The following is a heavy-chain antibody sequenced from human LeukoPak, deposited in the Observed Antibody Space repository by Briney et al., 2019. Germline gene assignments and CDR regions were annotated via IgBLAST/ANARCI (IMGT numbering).Heavy chain of an antibody. CDR2: IYHSGST. CDR3: AKDYSYIVVVPAD. J-gene: IGHJ4*02. V-gene: IGHV4-38-2*02. D-gene: IGHD2-2*01. CDR1: GYSISSGYY. Sequence: PSETLSLTCTVSGYSISSGYYWGWIRQPPGKGLEWIGSIYHSGSTYYNPSLKSRVTISVDTSKNQFSLKLSSVTAADTAVYYCAKDYSYIVVVPADWGQGTLVTVSS.